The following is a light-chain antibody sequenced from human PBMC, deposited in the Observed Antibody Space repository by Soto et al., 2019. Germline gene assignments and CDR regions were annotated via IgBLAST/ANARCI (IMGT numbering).Light chain of an antibody. Sequence: ERVMTQSPATLSLSPGGRATLSCRASQSVSRNLAWYQQKPGQAPRLLIYDASTRATGVPARFSGSGSGTEFTLTISSLQSEDFAVYYCQHYDNWHPGGTFGRGTKVEI. J-gene: IGKJ1*01. CDR1: QSVSRN. V-gene: IGKV3-15*01. CDR2: DAS. CDR3: QHYDNWHPGGT.